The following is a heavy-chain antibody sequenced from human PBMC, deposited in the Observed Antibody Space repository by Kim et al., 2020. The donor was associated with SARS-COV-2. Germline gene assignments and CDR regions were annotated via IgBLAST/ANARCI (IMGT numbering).Heavy chain of an antibody. CDR1: GFTFSSYG. Sequence: GGSLRLSCAASGFTFSSYGMHWVRQAPGKGLEWVAVISYYGSNKYYADSVKGRFTISRDNSKNTLYLQMNSLRAEDTAVYYCAKLLSTDCSSTSCLDYWGQGTLVTVSS. D-gene: IGHD2-2*01. CDR2: ISYYGSNK. CDR3: AKLLSTDCSSTSCLDY. V-gene: IGHV3-30*18. J-gene: IGHJ4*02.